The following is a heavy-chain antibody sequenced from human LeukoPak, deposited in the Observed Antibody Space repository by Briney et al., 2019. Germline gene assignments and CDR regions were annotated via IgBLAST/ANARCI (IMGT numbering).Heavy chain of an antibody. Sequence: SETLSLTCTVSGGSISSYYWSWIRQPPGKGLEWIGYIYYSGSTNYNPSLKSRVTISVDTSKNQFSLKLSSVTAADTAVYYCARLVGATDWYFDPWGRGTLVTVSS. CDR1: GGSISSYY. D-gene: IGHD1-26*01. V-gene: IGHV4-59*08. CDR2: IYYSGST. J-gene: IGHJ2*01. CDR3: ARLVGATDWYFDP.